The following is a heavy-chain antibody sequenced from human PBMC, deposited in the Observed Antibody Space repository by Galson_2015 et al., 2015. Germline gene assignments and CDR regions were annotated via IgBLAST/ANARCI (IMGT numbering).Heavy chain of an antibody. CDR3: AKERYFDGSGNLYESGD. CDR1: GYSFTIYG. D-gene: IGHD3-22*01. CDR2: IKSGNGNT. J-gene: IGHJ4*02. V-gene: IGHV1-3*01. Sequence: SVKVSCKASGYSFTIYGIHWVRQAPGQTLEWMGWIKSGNGNTKYSQKFQGRVTITIDTSASTAYMELNSLKSEDTAVYYCAKERYFDGSGNLYESGDWGQGTLVTVSS.